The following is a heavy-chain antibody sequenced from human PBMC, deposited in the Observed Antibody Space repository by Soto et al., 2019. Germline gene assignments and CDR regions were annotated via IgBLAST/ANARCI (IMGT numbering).Heavy chain of an antibody. V-gene: IGHV1-69*02. CDR1: GGTFSSYT. Sequence: SVKVSCKASGGTFSSYTISWVRQAPGQGLEWMGRIIPILGIANYAQKFQGRVTITADKSTSTAYMELSSLRSEDTAMYYCAKYGLMSSEAFDIWGQGTMVTVSS. J-gene: IGHJ3*02. D-gene: IGHD2-8*01. CDR3: AKYGLMSSEAFDI. CDR2: IIPILGIA.